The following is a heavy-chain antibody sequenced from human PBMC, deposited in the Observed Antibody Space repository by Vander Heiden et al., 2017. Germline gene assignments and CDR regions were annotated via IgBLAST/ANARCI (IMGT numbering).Heavy chain of an antibody. J-gene: IGHJ3*02. Sequence: QVQLQESGQGLVKPSQRLSLPRTVSGGPFSRRGYYWSWNPLIPGKGLELIGYSYYSRSTYDNPTLKGRVTMSVYTSKSQFSLKLSSVTAADTAVYYCARGMGATKDVDALDIWGQGTMVTVSS. CDR1: GGPFSRRGYY. V-gene: IGHV4-31*03. D-gene: IGHD1-26*01. CDR2: SYYSRST. CDR3: ARGMGATKDVDALDI.